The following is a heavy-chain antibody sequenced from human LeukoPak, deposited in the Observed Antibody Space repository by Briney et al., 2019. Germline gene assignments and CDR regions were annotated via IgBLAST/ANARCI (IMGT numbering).Heavy chain of an antibody. CDR1: GGSISSYY. V-gene: IGHV4-59*01. CDR2: ISDMGSI. D-gene: IGHD6-6*01. Sequence: SETLSLTCTVSGGSISSYYWSWIRQPPGKGLEWIAYISDMGSINYNPSLKSRVTISLDTSKNQFSLKLSSVTAADTAVYYCARAVDIAARPWWFDPWGQGTLVTVSS. J-gene: IGHJ5*02. CDR3: ARAVDIAARPWWFDP.